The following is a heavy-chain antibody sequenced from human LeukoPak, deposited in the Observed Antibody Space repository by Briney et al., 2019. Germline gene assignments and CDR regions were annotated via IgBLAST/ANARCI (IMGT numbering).Heavy chain of an antibody. CDR2: INHSGST. CDR3: ARRLDGSGWYDDY. J-gene: IGHJ4*02. CDR1: GGSFSGYY. Sequence: SETLSLTCAVYGGSFSGYYWSWIRQPPGKGLEWIGEINHSGSTNYNPSLKSRVTISVDTSKHQFSLKMSSETAADTAVYYCARRLDGSGWYDDYWGQGTLVPVSS. D-gene: IGHD6-19*01. V-gene: IGHV4-34*01.